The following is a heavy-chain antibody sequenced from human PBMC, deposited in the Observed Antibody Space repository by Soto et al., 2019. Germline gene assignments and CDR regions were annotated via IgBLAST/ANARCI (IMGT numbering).Heavy chain of an antibody. CDR1: GGTFSSYA. CDR3: AREGRHFDY. J-gene: IGHJ4*02. Sequence: ASVKVSCKASGGTFSSYAISWVRQAPGQGLEWMGGINPIFGTPHYAQKYQGRVTITADTFTNTAYMELTRLTSDDTAVYFCAREGRHFDYWGQGTLFTVSS. V-gene: IGHV1-69*06. CDR2: INPIFGTP.